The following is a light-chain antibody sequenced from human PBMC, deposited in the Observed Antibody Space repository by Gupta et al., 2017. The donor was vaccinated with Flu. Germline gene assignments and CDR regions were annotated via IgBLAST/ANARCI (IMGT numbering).Light chain of an antibody. Sequence: ETVLTQSPGTLSLSPGEGATLSCRASESVSSSCLAWYQQKPGQAPRLLIYGASNRATGIPDRFSGSGSGTEFTLTISRLEPEDFAVYYCQQYGSSPWTFGQGTKVEIK. CDR3: QQYGSSPWT. CDR2: GAS. J-gene: IGKJ1*01. CDR1: ESVSSSC. V-gene: IGKV3-20*01.